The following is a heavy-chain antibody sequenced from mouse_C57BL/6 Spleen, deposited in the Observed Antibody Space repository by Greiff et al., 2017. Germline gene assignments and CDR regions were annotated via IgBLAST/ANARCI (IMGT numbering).Heavy chain of an antibody. CDR1: GYTFTSYG. CDR3: ARKEGLGNFYYYAMDY. D-gene: IGHD2-1*01. Sequence: QVQLKESGAELARPGASVKLSCKASGYTFTSYGISWVKQRTGQGLEWIGEIYPRSGNTDYNEKFKGKATLTAAKSSSTAYMELRSLTSEDSAVYFGARKEGLGNFYYYAMDYWGQGTSVTVSS. V-gene: IGHV1-81*01. J-gene: IGHJ4*01. CDR2: IYPRSGNT.